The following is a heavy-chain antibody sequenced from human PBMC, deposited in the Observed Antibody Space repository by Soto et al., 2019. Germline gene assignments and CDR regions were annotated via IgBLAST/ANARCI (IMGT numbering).Heavy chain of an antibody. CDR3: ASLWFGELLFDY. J-gene: IGHJ4*02. CDR1: GGSISSYY. V-gene: IGHV4-59*12. D-gene: IGHD3-10*01. Sequence: PSETLSLTCTVSGGSISSYYWSWIRQPPGKGLEWIGYIYYSGSTNYNPSLKSRVTISVDTSKNQFSLKLSSVAAADTAVYYCASLWFGELLFDYWGQGTLVTVSS. CDR2: IYYSGST.